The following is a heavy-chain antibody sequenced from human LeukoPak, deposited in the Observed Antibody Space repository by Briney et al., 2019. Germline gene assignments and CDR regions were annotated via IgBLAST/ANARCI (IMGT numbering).Heavy chain of an antibody. V-gene: IGHV3-7*01. CDR2: IKQDGSEK. J-gene: IGHJ3*02. CDR3: ARQIGWRDAFDI. D-gene: IGHD6-19*01. Sequence: GVSLRLSCAASGFTFSNYWMSWVRQAPRKGLEGVASIKQDGSEKYYVDSVKGRFTISRDNPKNSLYLQMNSLRAEDTAVCYCARQIGWRDAFDIWGQGTMVTVSS. CDR1: GFTFSNYW.